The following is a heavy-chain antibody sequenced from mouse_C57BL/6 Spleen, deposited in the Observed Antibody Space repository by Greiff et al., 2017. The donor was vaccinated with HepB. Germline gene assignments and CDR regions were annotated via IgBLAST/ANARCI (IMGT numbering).Heavy chain of an antibody. V-gene: IGHV1-52*01. D-gene: IGHD3-3*01. Sequence: VQLQQSGAELVRPGSSVKLSCKASGYTFTSYWMHWVKQRPIQGLEWIGNIDPSDSETHYNQKFKDKATLTVDKSSSTAYMQLSSLTSEDSAVYYCARKGDSLFDYGGQGTTLTVSS. CDR1: GYTFTSYW. CDR2: IDPSDSET. CDR3: ARKGDSLFDY. J-gene: IGHJ2*01.